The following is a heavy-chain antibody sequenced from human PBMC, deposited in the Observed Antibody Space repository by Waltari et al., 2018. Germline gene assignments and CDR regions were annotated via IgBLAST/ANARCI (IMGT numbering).Heavy chain of an antibody. Sequence: EVQLVESGGGLGQPGGSLRLACPAYGFTFSTHWMSWARQAAGRGXXXXANIKQDGSEKYYVDSVKGRFTISRDNAKNSLYLQMNSLRAEDSAVYHCVRGAVDNWGQGTLVTVSS. CDR2: IKQDGSEK. CDR1: GFTFSTHW. CDR3: VRGAVDN. V-gene: IGHV3-7*01. D-gene: IGHD2-15*01. J-gene: IGHJ4*02.